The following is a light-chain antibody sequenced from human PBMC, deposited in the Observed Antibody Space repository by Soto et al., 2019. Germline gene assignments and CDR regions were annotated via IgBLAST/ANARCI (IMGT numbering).Light chain of an antibody. V-gene: IGKV3-20*01. J-gene: IGKJ4*01. Sequence: EIVLTQSPGTLSLSPGERATLSCRASESVDGTYVAWYQQKVGQAPSLVIYGSTSSATGVTDRFSGSGSGTAFTLTIARLEHYDFAIYFCQHYCSSFLTFGGGTRVDIK. CDR2: GST. CDR3: QHYCSSFLT. CDR1: ESVDGTY.